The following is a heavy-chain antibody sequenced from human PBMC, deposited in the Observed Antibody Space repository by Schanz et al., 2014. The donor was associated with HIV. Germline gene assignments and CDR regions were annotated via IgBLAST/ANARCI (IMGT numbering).Heavy chain of an antibody. CDR3: ANQRYSGTYRPFDY. CDR1: GFSFDNYA. Sequence: EVQLLESGGGLVQPGGFLRLSCAASGFSFDNYAMTWVRQAPGKGLEWVSAIDGVGDNTYYADSVKGRFTISRDNSKNTVYLRMSGLRAEDTAVYYCANQRYSGTYRPFDYWGRGTLVTVSS. D-gene: IGHD1-26*01. CDR2: IDGVGDNT. J-gene: IGHJ4*02. V-gene: IGHV3-23*01.